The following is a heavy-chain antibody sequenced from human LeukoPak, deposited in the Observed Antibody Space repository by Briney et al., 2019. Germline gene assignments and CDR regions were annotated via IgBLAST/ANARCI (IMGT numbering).Heavy chain of an antibody. J-gene: IGHJ3*02. D-gene: IGHD1-26*01. Sequence: PSETLSLTCTVSGGSISSYYWSWIRQTPRKGLEWIGYIYYSGSTNYNPYLKSRVTISVDTSKNQFSLKLSSVTAADTAVYYCARHVSGSYNDAFDIWGQGTMVTVSS. CDR2: IYYSGST. V-gene: IGHV4-59*08. CDR1: GGSISSYY. CDR3: ARHVSGSYNDAFDI.